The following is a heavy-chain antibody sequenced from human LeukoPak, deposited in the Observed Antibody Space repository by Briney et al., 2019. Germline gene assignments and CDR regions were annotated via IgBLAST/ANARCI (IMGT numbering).Heavy chain of an antibody. CDR3: AREIAQQLDY. V-gene: IGHV3-7*01. CDR2: IKQDGLEK. CDR1: GFRFANYW. Sequence: PGGSLRLSCAASGFRFANYWMNWVRQAPGKGLEWVANIKQDGLEKYYVDSVKGRFVLSRDDAKNSLFLQMNSLRVEDTAVYYCAREIAQQLDYWGRGTLVTVSS. D-gene: IGHD6-13*01. J-gene: IGHJ4*02.